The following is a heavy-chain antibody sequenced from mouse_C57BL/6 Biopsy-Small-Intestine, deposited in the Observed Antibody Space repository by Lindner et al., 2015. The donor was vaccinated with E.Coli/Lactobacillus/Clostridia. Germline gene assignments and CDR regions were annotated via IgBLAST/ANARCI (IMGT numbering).Heavy chain of an antibody. D-gene: IGHD2-3*01. J-gene: IGHJ4*01. CDR2: IYPNNGGT. CDR1: GYTFTDYN. V-gene: IGHV1-34*02. Sequence: VQLQESGPELVKPGASVKISCKASGYTFTDYNMDWVKQSHGKSLEWIGYIYPNNGGTGYNQKFKSKATLTVDKSSSTAYMELHSLTPDDSAVYYCARGDGYYRAMDYWGQGTSVTVSS. CDR3: ARGDGYYRAMDY.